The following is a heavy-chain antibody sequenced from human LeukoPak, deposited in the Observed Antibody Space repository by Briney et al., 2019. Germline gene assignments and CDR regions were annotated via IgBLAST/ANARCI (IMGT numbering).Heavy chain of an antibody. V-gene: IGHV4-59*01. CDR3: ARDGITMVRGVINGAFDI. Sequence: SETLSLTCTVSGGSISSYYWSWIRQPPGKGLEWIGYIYYSGSTNYNPSLKSRVTISVDTSKNQFSLKLSSVTAADTAVYCCARDGITMVRGVINGAFDIWGQGTMVTVSS. CDR2: IYYSGST. D-gene: IGHD3-10*01. CDR1: GGSISSYY. J-gene: IGHJ3*02.